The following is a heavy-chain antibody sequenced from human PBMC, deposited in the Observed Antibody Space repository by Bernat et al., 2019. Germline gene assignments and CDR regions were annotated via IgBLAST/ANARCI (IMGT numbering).Heavy chain of an antibody. V-gene: IGHV3-30-3*01. J-gene: IGHJ3*02. CDR1: GFTFSSYA. CDR3: ARPRDSNGWYRAFDI. Sequence: QVQLVESGGGVVQPGKSLKLSCTASGFTFSSYAMNWVRQAPGKGLEWVAVISYDGNIKYYADSVKGRFTVSRDNSKTTLYLQMTSLTTKDTAVYYCARPRDSNGWYRAFDIWGQGTMVTVSS. CDR2: ISYDGNIK. D-gene: IGHD6-19*01.